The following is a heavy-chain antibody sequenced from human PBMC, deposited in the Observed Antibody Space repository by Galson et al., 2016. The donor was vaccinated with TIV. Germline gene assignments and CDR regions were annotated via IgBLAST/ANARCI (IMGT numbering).Heavy chain of an antibody. CDR2: VSYDGSNK. V-gene: IGHV3-30-3*01. J-gene: IGHJ4*02. D-gene: IGHD3-10*01. Sequence: SLRLSCAASGFIFDRYAMHWVRQAPGKGLEWVAVVSYDGSNKYYAESVKGRFTISRDNSKNTLYLQMKSLRAEDTAVYSCASGFRDWLERVNGGDFDYWGQGTLVTVSS. CDR1: GFIFDRYA. CDR3: ASGFRDWLERVNGGDFDY.